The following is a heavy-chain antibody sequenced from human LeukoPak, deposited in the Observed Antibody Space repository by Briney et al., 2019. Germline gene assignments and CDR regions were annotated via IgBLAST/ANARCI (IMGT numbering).Heavy chain of an antibody. Sequence: PSETLSLTCTVSGVSISSGDYYWSWIRQPPGKVLEWIGYVYHSGSTYYSPPLRNRVTLSVDTSKNQFSLKLSPVTAADTAVYSWPRAHGPPRFRLSDSGGQGPLVTV. V-gene: IGHV4-30-4*01. CDR2: VYHSGST. CDR1: GVSISSGDYY. CDR3: PRAHGPPRFRLSDS. J-gene: IGHJ4*02. D-gene: IGHD4-17*01.